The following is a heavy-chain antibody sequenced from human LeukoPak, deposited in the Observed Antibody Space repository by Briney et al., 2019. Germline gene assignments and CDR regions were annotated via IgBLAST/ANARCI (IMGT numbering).Heavy chain of an antibody. D-gene: IGHD3-16*01. J-gene: IGHJ4*02. Sequence: GGSLRLSYAASGLTFSSYWMSWVRQAPGKGLEWVANIRQDGSVQNYVDSVKGRFTISRDNPKNSVYLQMSSLRAEDTAVYYCVRVGNSLNYFDCWGQGTLVTVSS. CDR1: GLTFSSYW. V-gene: IGHV3-7*01. CDR2: IRQDGSVQ. CDR3: VRVGNSLNYFDC.